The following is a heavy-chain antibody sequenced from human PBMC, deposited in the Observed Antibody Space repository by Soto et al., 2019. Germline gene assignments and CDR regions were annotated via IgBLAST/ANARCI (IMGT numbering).Heavy chain of an antibody. CDR2: INAGNGNT. V-gene: IGHV1-3*01. D-gene: IGHD3-3*01. CDR3: ARGSYDFWSGLGLFDP. CDR1: GYTFTCYA. J-gene: IGHJ5*02. Sequence: GASVKVSCKASGYTFTCYAMHWLRQAPGQRLEWMGWINAGNGNTKYSQKFQGRVTITRDTSASTAYMELSSLRSEDTAVYYCARGSYDFWSGLGLFDPWGQGTLVTVSS.